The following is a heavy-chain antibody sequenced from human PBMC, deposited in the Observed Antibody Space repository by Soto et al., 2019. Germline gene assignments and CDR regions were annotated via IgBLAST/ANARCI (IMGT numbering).Heavy chain of an antibody. Sequence: ASVKVSCKASGYTFTSYDINWVRQATGQGLEWMGWMNPKSGNTGYAQKFQGRVTMTRNTSISTAYMELSSLRTEDTAVYYCTRGLYDFWNYYYYMDVWGKGTTVTVS. V-gene: IGHV1-8*01. D-gene: IGHD3-3*01. CDR1: GYTFTSYD. CDR2: MNPKSGNT. CDR3: TRGLYDFWNYYYYMDV. J-gene: IGHJ6*03.